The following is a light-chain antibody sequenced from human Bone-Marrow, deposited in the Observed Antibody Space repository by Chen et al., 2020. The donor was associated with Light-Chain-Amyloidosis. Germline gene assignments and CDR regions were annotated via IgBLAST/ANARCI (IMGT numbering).Light chain of an antibody. CDR1: DLPTKY. CDR2: RDT. V-gene: IGLV3-25*03. CDR3: QSADSSGTYEVI. Sequence: SYELTQPPSVSVSPGQTARITCSGDDLPTKYAYWYQQKPGQAPMRLIHRDTERPSGISERFSGSSSGTTATLTISGVQAEDEADYHCQSADSSGTYEVIFGGGTKLTVL. J-gene: IGLJ2*01.